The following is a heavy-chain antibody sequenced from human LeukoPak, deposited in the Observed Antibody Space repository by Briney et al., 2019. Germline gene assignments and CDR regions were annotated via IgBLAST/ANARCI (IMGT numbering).Heavy chain of an antibody. Sequence: GLEWIGYIYYSGSTNYNPSLKSRVTISVDTSKNQFSLKLSSVTAADTAVYYCARARDYFDYWGQGTLVTVSS. J-gene: IGHJ4*02. CDR2: IYYSGST. CDR3: ARARDYFDY. V-gene: IGHV4-59*01.